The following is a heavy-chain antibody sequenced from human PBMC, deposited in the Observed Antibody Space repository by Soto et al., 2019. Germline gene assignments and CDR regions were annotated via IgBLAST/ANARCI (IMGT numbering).Heavy chain of an antibody. CDR3: ARAPDSSSWSGPQWLAIDY. CDR1: GGSISSGDYY. D-gene: IGHD6-13*01. CDR2: IYYSGST. V-gene: IGHV4-30-4*01. Sequence: SETLSLTCTVSGGSISSGDYYWSWIRQPPGKGLEWIGYIYYSGSTYYNPSLKSRVTISVDTSKNQFSLKLSSVTAADTAVYYCARAPDSSSWSGPQWLAIDYWGQGTLVTVSS. J-gene: IGHJ4*02.